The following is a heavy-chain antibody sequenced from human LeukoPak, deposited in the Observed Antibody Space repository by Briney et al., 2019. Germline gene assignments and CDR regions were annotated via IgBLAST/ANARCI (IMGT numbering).Heavy chain of an antibody. CDR3: ARDHLAYYYDSSGYSAEYFQH. CDR1: GFTFSSYS. V-gene: IGHV3-48*01. Sequence: PGGSLRLSCAASGFTFSSYSMNWVRQAPGKGLEWVSYISSSSSTIYYADSVKGRFTISRDNAKNSLYLQMNSLRAEDTAVYYCARDHLAYYYDSSGYSAEYFQHWGQGTLVIVSS. CDR2: ISSSSSTI. D-gene: IGHD3-22*01. J-gene: IGHJ1*01.